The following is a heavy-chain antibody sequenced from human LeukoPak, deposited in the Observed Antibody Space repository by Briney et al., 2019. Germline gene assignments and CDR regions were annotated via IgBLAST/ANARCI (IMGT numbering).Heavy chain of an antibody. CDR1: GYIFSIYW. D-gene: IGHD5-18*01. J-gene: IGHJ4*02. CDR2: IYPGESDT. Sequence: GESLQISCQGAGYIFSIYWIAWVRQMPGRGLEWMGIIYPGESDTRYSPSFQGQVTISADKSISTAYLQWSSLKASDTAMYYCARQGEAMDPFDYWGQGTLVTVSS. CDR3: ARQGEAMDPFDY. V-gene: IGHV5-51*01.